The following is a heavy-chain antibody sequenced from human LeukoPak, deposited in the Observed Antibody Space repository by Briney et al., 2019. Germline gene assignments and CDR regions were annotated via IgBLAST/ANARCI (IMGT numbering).Heavy chain of an antibody. J-gene: IGHJ4*02. CDR2: IRYDGSNK. Sequence: GGSLRLSCAASGFIFNSYGMDWVRQAPGKGLEWVAFIRYDGSNKYYADSVKGRFTISRDNSKNTLYLQMNSLRAEDTAVYYCAKGCRSGWVLSYFDYWGQGTLVTVSS. V-gene: IGHV3-30*02. CDR1: GFIFNSYG. D-gene: IGHD6-19*01. CDR3: AKGCRSGWVLSYFDY.